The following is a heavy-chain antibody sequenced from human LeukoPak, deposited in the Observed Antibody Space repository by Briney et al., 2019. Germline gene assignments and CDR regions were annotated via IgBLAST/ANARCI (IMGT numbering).Heavy chain of an antibody. CDR3: ARQYDSSGYSAFDI. J-gene: IGHJ3*02. D-gene: IGHD3-22*01. CDR1: GFTFSSYG. V-gene: IGHV3-30*03. Sequence: GGSLRLSCAASGFTFSSYGMHWVRQAPGKGLEWVAVISYDGSNKFYADSVKGRFTISRDNSKNTLYLQMNSLRAEDTDVYYCARQYDSSGYSAFDIWGQGTMVTVSS. CDR2: ISYDGSNK.